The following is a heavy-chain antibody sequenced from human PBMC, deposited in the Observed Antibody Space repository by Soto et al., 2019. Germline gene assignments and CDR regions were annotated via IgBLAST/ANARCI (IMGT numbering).Heavy chain of an antibody. CDR2: ITWNSGTI. J-gene: IGHJ3*02. CDR1: GFSFEEYA. D-gene: IGHD6-19*01. V-gene: IGHV3-9*01. CDR3: AKDRRPIAVAGAIDT. Sequence: EMQLVESGGGLVQPGRSLRLSCAGSGFSFEEYAMHWVRQSPGRGLEWVSGITWNSGTIAYADTVKGRFTLSRDNSKNSLHLQMNNLIPEDTALYYCAKDRRPIAVAGAIDTWGQGTMVVVSS.